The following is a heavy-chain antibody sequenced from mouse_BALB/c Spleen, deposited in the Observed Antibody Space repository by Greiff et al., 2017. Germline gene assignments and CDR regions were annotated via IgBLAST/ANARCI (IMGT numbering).Heavy chain of an antibody. J-gene: IGHJ2*01. D-gene: IGHD4-1*01. CDR2: ISYDGSN. CDR3: ARRTGPWYFDY. Sequence: VQLQQSGPGLVKPSQSLSLTCSVTGYSITSGYYWNWIRQFPGNKLEWMGYISYDGSNNYNPSLKNRISITRDTSKNQFFLKLNSVTTEDTATYYCARRTGPWYFDYWGQGTTLTVSS. V-gene: IGHV3-6*02. CDR1: GYSITSGYY.